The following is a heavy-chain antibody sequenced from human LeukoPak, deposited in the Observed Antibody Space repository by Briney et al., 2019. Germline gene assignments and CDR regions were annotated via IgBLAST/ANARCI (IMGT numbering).Heavy chain of an antibody. CDR2: ISSSGSTI. CDR3: ASVRRGFGESSKYYAYYYMGV. Sequence: PGGSLRLSCAASGFTFSSYEMNWVRQAPGKGLEWVSYISSSGSTIYYADSVKGRFTISRDNAKNSLYLQMNSLRAEDTAVYYCASVRRGFGESSKYYAYYYMGVWGKGTTVTISS. J-gene: IGHJ6*03. V-gene: IGHV3-48*03. D-gene: IGHD3-10*01. CDR1: GFTFSSYE.